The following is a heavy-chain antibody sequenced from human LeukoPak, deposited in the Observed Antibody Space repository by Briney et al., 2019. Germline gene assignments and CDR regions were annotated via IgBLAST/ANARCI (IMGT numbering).Heavy chain of an antibody. V-gene: IGHV4-59*08. CDR1: GASISRYF. D-gene: IGHD3-10*01. Sequence: PSETLSLTCTVSGASISRYFCSWIRQPPAKGLGWIGYISYSGSTNYTPSLKSRVTISAATSKNQVSLTLSSVTAADTAVYYCARPPELYFFDYWGQGTLVTVSS. J-gene: IGHJ4*02. CDR3: ARPPELYFFDY. CDR2: ISYSGST.